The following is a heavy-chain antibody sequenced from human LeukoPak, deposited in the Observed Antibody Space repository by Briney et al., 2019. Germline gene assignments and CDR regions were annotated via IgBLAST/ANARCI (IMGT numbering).Heavy chain of an antibody. D-gene: IGHD3-10*01. CDR1: GFTFGSYE. J-gene: IGHJ3*02. CDR2: ISSSGSTI. V-gene: IGHV3-48*03. CDR3: ARARDRLRGAFDI. Sequence: GGSLRLSCAASGFTFGSYEMNWVRQAPGKGLEWVSYISSSGSTIYYADSVKGRFTISRDNAKNSLYLQMNSMRAEDTAVYYCARARDRLRGAFDIWGQGTMVTVSS.